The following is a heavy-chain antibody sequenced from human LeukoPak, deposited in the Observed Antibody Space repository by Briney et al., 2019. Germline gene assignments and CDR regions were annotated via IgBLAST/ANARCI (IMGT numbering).Heavy chain of an antibody. CDR3: ARGGSCSSTSCYEDYYYYMDV. Sequence: ASVKVSCKASGYTFTSYDINWVRQATGQGLEWMGWMNTNSDNTGYAQKFQGRVTMTRNTSNTTAYMELSSLRSEDTAVYYCARGGSCSSTSCYEDYYYYMDVWGKGTTVTVSS. V-gene: IGHV1-8*01. CDR1: GYTFTSYD. J-gene: IGHJ6*03. CDR2: MNTNSDNT. D-gene: IGHD2-2*01.